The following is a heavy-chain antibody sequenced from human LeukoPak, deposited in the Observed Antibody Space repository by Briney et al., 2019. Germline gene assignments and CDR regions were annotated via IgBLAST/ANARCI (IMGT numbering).Heavy chain of an antibody. V-gene: IGHV3-23*01. CDR2: ITGSGTST. CDR3: AKVIQELGDAFDI. D-gene: IGHD6-13*01. CDR1: GFTFSSSA. Sequence: LAGGSLRLSCAASGFTFSSSAMTWVRQAPGKGLEWVSAITGSGTSTYYADSVKGRFTISRDNSKNTLYLQMNSLRAEDTAVYYCAKVIQELGDAFDIWGQGTMVTVSS. J-gene: IGHJ3*02.